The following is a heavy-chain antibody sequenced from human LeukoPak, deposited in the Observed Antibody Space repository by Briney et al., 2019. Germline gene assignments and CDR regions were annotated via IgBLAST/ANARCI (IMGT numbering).Heavy chain of an antibody. CDR3: ARIRAYGSGSYYDAFDI. V-gene: IGHV1-8*01. CDR2: MNPNSGNT. CDR1: GYTFTSCD. D-gene: IGHD3-10*01. Sequence: ASVKVSCKASGYTFTSCDINWVRQATGQGLEWMGWMNPNSGNTGYAQKFQGRVTMTRNTSISTAYMELSSLRSEDTAVYYCARIRAYGSGSYYDAFDIWGQGTMVTVSS. J-gene: IGHJ3*02.